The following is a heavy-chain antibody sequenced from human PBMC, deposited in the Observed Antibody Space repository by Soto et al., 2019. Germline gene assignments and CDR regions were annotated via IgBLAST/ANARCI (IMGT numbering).Heavy chain of an antibody. CDR2: ISATGTYT. J-gene: IGHJ5*02. D-gene: IGHD6-6*01. CDR1: GFTFSTCS. V-gene: IGHV3-21*01. Sequence: EVQLVESGGGLVEPGGSLRLSCATSGFTFSTCSMNWVGKAPGKGLEWVSSISATGTYTFYADSLKGRFTISRDNARNSLFLQMNSLRVEDTALYYCTTEYNSRQDLNHWGQGALVTVSS. CDR3: TTEYNSRQDLNH.